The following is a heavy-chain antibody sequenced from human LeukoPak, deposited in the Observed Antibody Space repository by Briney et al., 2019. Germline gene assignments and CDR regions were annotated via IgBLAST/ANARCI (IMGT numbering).Heavy chain of an antibody. CDR2: ISSNNRYI. CDR1: GFTFSTYS. V-gene: IGHV3-21*04. J-gene: IGHJ4*02. CDR3: ARGKYSGNDYHFDY. D-gene: IGHD5-12*01. Sequence: GGSLRLSCAASGFTFSTYSMNWVRQAPGKGLEWVSSISSNNRYIYYADSVKGRITISRDNAKNSLYLQMSSLRAEDTAIYYCARGKYSGNDYHFDYWGQGTLVIVSS.